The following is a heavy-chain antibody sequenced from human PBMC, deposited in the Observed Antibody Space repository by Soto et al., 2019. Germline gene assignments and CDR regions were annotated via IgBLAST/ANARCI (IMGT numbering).Heavy chain of an antibody. D-gene: IGHD3-22*01. V-gene: IGHV3-23*01. Sequence: EVQLLESGGTVVQPGGSLRLSCAASGFTFSTYGVSWVRQATGKGLEWVSSISGSGYNTFYADSVKGRFTISRDNSNNTVHLLMNNLRADDTALYYCVKQLLSLIVVADAFDIWGQGTMVTVSS. J-gene: IGHJ3*02. CDR1: GFTFSTYG. CDR2: ISGSGYNT. CDR3: VKQLLSLIVVADAFDI.